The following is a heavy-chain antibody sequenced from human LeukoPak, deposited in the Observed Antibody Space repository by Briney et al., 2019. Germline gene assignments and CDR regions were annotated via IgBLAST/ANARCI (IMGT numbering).Heavy chain of an antibody. CDR1: GFTFSSYG. D-gene: IGHD6-13*01. J-gene: IGHJ4*02. CDR3: ARDTAAAGSLTFDY. CDR2: IWYGGSNK. V-gene: IGHV3-33*01. Sequence: GGSLRLSCAASGFTFSSYGMHWVRQAPGKGLEWVAVIWYGGSNKYYADSVKGRFTISRDNSKNTLYLQMNSLRAEDTAVYYCARDTAAAGSLTFDYWGQGTLVTVSS.